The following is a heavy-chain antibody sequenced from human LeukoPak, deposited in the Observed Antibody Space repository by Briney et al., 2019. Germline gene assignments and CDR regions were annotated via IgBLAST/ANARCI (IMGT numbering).Heavy chain of an antibody. J-gene: IGHJ4*02. CDR3: ARESGRYCSGAGCYAFDY. D-gene: IGHD2-15*01. V-gene: IGHV3-30-3*01. CDR2: ISYDGSNK. CDR1: GFTFSSYA. Sequence: PGRSLRLSCAASGFTFSSYAMHWVRQAPGKGLEWVAVISYDGSNKYYADSVKGRFTISRDNSKNTLYLEMNGLRPEDTAVYYCARESGRYCSGAGCYAFDYWGQGTLVTVSS.